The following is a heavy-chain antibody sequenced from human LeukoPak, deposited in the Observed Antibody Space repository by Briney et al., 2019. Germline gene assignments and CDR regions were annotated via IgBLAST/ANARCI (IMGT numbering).Heavy chain of an antibody. CDR1: GYTFTSYY. J-gene: IGHJ6*03. V-gene: IGHV1-46*01. D-gene: IGHD2-2*01. Sequence: ASVKVSCKASGYTFTSYYMHWVRQAPGQGLEWMGIINPSGGSPSYAQKFQGRVTMTRDMSTSTVYMELSSLRSEDTAVYYCARDRLFGYCSSTSCYNYYYYYMDVWGKGTTVTVSS. CDR3: ARDRLFGYCSSTSCYNYYYYYMDV. CDR2: INPSGGSP.